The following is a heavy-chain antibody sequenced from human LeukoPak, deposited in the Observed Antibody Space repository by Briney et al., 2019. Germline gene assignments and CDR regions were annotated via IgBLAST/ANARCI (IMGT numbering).Heavy chain of an antibody. Sequence: PSETLSLTCTVSGGSISSSSYYWGWIRQPPGKGLEWIGSIYYSGSTYYNPSLKSRVTISVDTSKNQFSLKLSSVTAADSAVYYCARARTGFDLWGQGAPVTVSS. V-gene: IGHV4-39*07. J-gene: IGHJ5*02. CDR2: IYYSGST. CDR1: GGSISSSSYY. D-gene: IGHD1-1*01. CDR3: ARARTGFDL.